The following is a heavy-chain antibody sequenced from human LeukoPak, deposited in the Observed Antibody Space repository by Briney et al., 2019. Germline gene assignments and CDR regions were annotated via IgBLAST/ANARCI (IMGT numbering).Heavy chain of an antibody. D-gene: IGHD5-18*01. V-gene: IGHV3-30*04. CDR2: ISYDGSNK. CDR1: GFTFSSYA. CDR3: AREAAMVYFDY. J-gene: IGHJ4*02. Sequence: GRSLRLSCAASGFTFSSYAMHWVRQAPGKGPEWVAVISYDGSNKYYADSVKGRFTISRDNSKNTLYLQMNSLRAEDTAVYYCAREAAMVYFDYWGQGTLVTVSS.